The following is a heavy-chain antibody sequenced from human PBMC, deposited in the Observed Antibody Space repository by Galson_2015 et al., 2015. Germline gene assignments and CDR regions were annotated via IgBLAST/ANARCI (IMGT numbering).Heavy chain of an antibody. D-gene: IGHD3-22*01. CDR2: ISAYNGNT. CDR1: GYTFTSYG. CDR3: ARIPKNRGGYYDSSGPHVD. V-gene: IGHV1-18*01. Sequence: SVKVSCKASGYTFTSYGISWVRQAPGQGLEWMGWISAYNGNTNYAQKLQGRVTMTTDTSTSTAYMELRSLRSDDTAVYYCARIPKNRGGYYDSSGPHVDWGQGTLVTVSS. J-gene: IGHJ4*02.